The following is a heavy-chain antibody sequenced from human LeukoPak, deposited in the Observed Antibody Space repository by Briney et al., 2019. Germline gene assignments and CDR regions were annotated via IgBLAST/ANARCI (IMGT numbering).Heavy chain of an antibody. D-gene: IGHD1-26*01. CDR2: INPDGSIR. CDR3: AREARVGGALQY. Sequence: PGGSLRLSCAASGLTFSTYWMHWVRQAPGKGLAWGARINPDGSIRTYANSVQGRVTISRDTSKHTLFLQMNSVRAEDTAVYYCAREARVGGALQYWGQGTPVTVSS. J-gene: IGHJ4*02. CDR1: GLTFSTYW. V-gene: IGHV3-74*03.